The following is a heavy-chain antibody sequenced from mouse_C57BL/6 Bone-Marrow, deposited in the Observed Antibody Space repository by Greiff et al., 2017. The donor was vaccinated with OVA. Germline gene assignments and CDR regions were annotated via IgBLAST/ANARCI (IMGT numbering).Heavy chain of an antibody. Sequence: EVQRVESGGGLVKPGGSLKLSCAASGFTFSSYAMSWVRQTPEKRLEWVATISDGGSYTYYPDNVKGRFTISRDNAKNNLYLQMGHLKSEDTAMYYCARDGYWDDYWGQGTTLTVSS. CDR1: GFTFSSYA. V-gene: IGHV5-4*01. CDR2: ISDGGSYT. J-gene: IGHJ2*01. D-gene: IGHD4-1*01. CDR3: ARDGYWDDY.